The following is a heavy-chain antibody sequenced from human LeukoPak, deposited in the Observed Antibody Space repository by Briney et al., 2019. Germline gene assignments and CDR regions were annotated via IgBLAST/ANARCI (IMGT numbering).Heavy chain of an antibody. CDR2: INIYTGNP. Sequence: GASVKVSCKASGYTFTNYAMNWVRQAPGQGLEWMGWINIYTGNPTFAQGFTGRFVFSLDTSVSTAYLQISSLKAEDTAVYYCATGGGYRFAYWGQGTLVTVSS. J-gene: IGHJ4*02. CDR3: ATGGGYRFAY. D-gene: IGHD6-25*01. CDR1: GYTFTNYA. V-gene: IGHV7-4-1*02.